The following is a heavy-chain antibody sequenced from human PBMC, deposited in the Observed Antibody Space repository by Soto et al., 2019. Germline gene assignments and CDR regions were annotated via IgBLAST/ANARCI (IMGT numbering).Heavy chain of an antibody. CDR2: ISSSSSYI. Sequence: PGGPLRLSCAASGFTFSSYSMNWVRQAPGKGLEWVSSISSSSSYIYYAHSVKGRFTISRDNAKNSLYLQMNSLRAEDTAVYYCARLGTSNNSGPPGDAFDIWGQGTMVTVSS. CDR1: GFTFSSYS. D-gene: IGHD3-22*01. J-gene: IGHJ3*02. CDR3: ARLGTSNNSGPPGDAFDI. V-gene: IGHV3-21*01.